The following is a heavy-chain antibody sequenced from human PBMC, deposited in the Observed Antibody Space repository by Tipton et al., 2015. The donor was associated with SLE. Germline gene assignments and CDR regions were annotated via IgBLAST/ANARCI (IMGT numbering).Heavy chain of an antibody. CDR3: ARMYSSSSGYY. V-gene: IGHV1-46*01. CDR1: GYIFSTCG. CDR2: INPSGGRT. D-gene: IGHD6-6*01. J-gene: IGHJ4*02. Sequence: QLVQSGAEVKKPGASVKVSCKASGYIFSTCGLSWVRQAPGQGLEWMGMINPSGGRTTYAQKVQGRITMTRDTSTTTVHMELSSLRSDDTAVYYCARMYSSSSGYYWGQGTLVTVSS.